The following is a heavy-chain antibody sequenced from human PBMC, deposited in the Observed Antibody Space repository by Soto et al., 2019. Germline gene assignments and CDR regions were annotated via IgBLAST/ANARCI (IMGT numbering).Heavy chain of an antibody. D-gene: IGHD6-6*01. CDR2: IGVYANT. J-gene: IGHJ4*02. CDR3: ARAESIAARGPFDY. Sequence: PEGSLSHSCAASGFTFSSYDMNWVRQAPGKGLEWVSAIGVYANTYYADSVKGRFTISRDDSRNTVHLQLNSLRVDDTAVYYCARAESIAARGPFDYWGQGTLVNVSS. CDR1: GFTFSSYD. V-gene: IGHV3-23*01.